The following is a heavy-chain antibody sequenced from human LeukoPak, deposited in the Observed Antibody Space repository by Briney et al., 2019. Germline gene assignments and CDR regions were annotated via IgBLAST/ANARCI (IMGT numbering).Heavy chain of an antibody. V-gene: IGHV1-46*01. CDR2: INPSGGST. J-gene: IGHJ5*02. CDR1: GYTFTSYD. Sequence: GASVKVSCKASGYTFTSYDINWVRQAPGQGLEWMGIINPSGGSTSYAQKFQGRVTMTRDTSTSTVYMELSSLRSEDTAVYYCARDFPINWFDPWGQGTLVTVSS. CDR3: ARDFPINWFDP.